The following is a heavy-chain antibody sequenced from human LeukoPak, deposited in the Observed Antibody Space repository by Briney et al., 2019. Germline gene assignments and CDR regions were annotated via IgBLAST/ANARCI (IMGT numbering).Heavy chain of an antibody. J-gene: IGHJ6*02. Sequence: TSVKVSCKASGYTFTSYDINWVRQATGQGLEWMGWMNPNSGNTGYAQKFQGRVTMTRNTSISTAYMELSSLRSEDTAVYYCARLPLYYYYYGMDVWGQGTTVTVSS. V-gene: IGHV1-8*01. CDR2: MNPNSGNT. CDR1: GYTFTSYD. CDR3: ARLPLYYYYYGMDV.